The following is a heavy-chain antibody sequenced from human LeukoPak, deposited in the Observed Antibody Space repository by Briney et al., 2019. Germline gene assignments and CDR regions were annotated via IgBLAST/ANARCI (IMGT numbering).Heavy chain of an antibody. Sequence: PGGSLRLSCAASEFTFSSYSMTWVRQAPGKGLEWVSSITSSSSYIYYADSVNGRFTISRDNAKNSLYLQMNSLRAEDTAVYYCATWLSGHHGYWGQGTLVTVSS. D-gene: IGHD1-1*01. CDR2: ITSSSSYI. V-gene: IGHV3-21*01. CDR3: ATWLSGHHGY. J-gene: IGHJ4*02. CDR1: EFTFSSYS.